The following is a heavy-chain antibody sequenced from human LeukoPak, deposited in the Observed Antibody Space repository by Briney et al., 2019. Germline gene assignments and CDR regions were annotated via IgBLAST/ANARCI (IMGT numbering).Heavy chain of an antibody. V-gene: IGHV3-7*01. CDR2: IKHDGSGP. CDR3: ARAREITVTGTDYFDS. J-gene: IGHJ4*02. CDR1: GLRFSNYW. Sequence: GGSLRLSCAVSGLRFSNYWMTWVRQAPGKALEWVANIKHDGSGPSYLDSVKGRFTISRDNARNLLSLQMSGLRVEDTAVYYCARAREITVTGTDYFDSWGQGTLVTVSS. D-gene: IGHD6-19*01.